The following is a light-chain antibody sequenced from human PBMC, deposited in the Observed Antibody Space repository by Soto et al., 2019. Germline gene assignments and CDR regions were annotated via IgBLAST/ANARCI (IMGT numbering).Light chain of an antibody. CDR3: QYYDSSLSGYV. V-gene: IGLV1-40*01. J-gene: IGLJ1*01. CDR2: RNT. Sequence: QSVLTQPPSVSGAPGQRVTISCTGSSSNIGAKYDVHWYQQLPGTAPKLLIYRNTNRPSGVPDRFSGSKSGTSASLAITGLQAEDEADYYCQYYDSSLSGYVFGTGTKLTVL. CDR1: SSNIGAKYD.